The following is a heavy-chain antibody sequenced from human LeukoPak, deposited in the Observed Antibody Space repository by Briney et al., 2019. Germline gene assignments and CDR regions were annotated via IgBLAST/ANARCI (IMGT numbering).Heavy chain of an antibody. V-gene: IGHV5-51*01. CDR3: ARVVVVVSTSLGWFDP. J-gene: IGHJ5*02. CDR1: GYRFTSYW. Sequence: GESLKISCKGPGYRFTSYWIGRVRQMPGKGLEWMGIIYPVDSDISYSQSFQGQVTISADKSISAAYLQWSSLKASETAMYFCARVVVVVSTSLGWFDPLGQGTLVAVSS. CDR2: IYPVDSDI. D-gene: IGHD2-15*01.